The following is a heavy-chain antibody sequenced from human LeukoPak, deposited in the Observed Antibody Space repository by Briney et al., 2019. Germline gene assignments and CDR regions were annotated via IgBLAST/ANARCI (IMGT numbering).Heavy chain of an antibody. D-gene: IGHD5-18*01. CDR3: ARNEEVTLVYYYYYMDV. J-gene: IGHJ6*03. CDR1: GFTFDDYG. Sequence: GGSLRLSCAASGFTFDDYGMSWVRQVPGKGLEWVSSISSSSSYIYYADSVKGRFTISRDNAKNSLYLQMNSLRAEDTAVYYCARNEEVTLVYYYYYMDVWGKGTTVTVSS. CDR2: ISSSSSYI. V-gene: IGHV3-21*01.